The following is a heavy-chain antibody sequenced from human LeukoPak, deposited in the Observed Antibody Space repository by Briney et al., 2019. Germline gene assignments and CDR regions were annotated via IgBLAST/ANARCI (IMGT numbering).Heavy chain of an antibody. Sequence: SETLSLTCTVSGGSISSNYYYWGWIRQPPGKGLEWIGSIYYSGHTYYNPSLKSRVTISVDTSNNQFSLKLSSVTAADTAIYYCASEYCSGDSCEGGHFDYWGQGTLVTVSS. J-gene: IGHJ4*02. CDR2: IYYSGHT. D-gene: IGHD2-15*01. CDR1: GGSISSNYYY. CDR3: ASEYCSGDSCEGGHFDY. V-gene: IGHV4-39*07.